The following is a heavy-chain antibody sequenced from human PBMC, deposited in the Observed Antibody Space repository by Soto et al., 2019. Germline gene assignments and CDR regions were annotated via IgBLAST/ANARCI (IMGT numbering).Heavy chain of an antibody. J-gene: IGHJ4*02. D-gene: IGHD3-10*01. CDR1: GFPFNAYN. CDR3: ARDRDFAFDY. Sequence: GGSLRLSCAASGFPFNAYNMNWIRQAPGKGLEWISYIRSGRGDIDYADSVKGRFTISTDSAKSSLYLQMTSLRVEDTAVYYCARDRDFAFDYWGQGTLVTVSS. CDR2: IRSGRGDI. V-gene: IGHV3-48*01.